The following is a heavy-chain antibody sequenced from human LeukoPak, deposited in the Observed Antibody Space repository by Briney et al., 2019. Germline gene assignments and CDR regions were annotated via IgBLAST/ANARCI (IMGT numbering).Heavy chain of an antibody. J-gene: IGHJ5*01. CDR1: GYRFTSYW. CDR2: IYPGDYDS. V-gene: IGHV5-51*01. Sequence: GESLKISCKGSGYRFTSYWIGWVRQMPGKGLEWMGIIYPGDYDSRYSPSFQGQVTISADKSVNTAYLQWSSLKASDTAMYYCARLQDIVVIPAAGGWFDSWGQGTLVTVSS. CDR3: ARLQDIVVIPAAGGWFDS. D-gene: IGHD2-2*01.